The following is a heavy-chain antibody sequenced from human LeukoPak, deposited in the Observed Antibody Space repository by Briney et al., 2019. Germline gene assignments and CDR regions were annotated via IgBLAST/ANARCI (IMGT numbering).Heavy chain of an antibody. V-gene: IGHV3-21*01. CDR3: ARGGYSGYVTFDI. Sequence: PGGSLRLSCAASGFTFSDYAMDWVRQAPGKGLEWVSAISSSSAYIYYADSVKGRFTISRDNAKNSLYLQMNSLRAEDTAVYYCARGGYSGYVTFDIWGQGTMVTVSS. CDR1: GFTFSDYA. J-gene: IGHJ3*02. CDR2: ISSSSAYI. D-gene: IGHD5-12*01.